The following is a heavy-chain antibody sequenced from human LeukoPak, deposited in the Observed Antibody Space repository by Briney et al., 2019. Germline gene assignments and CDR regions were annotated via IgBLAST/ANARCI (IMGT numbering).Heavy chain of an antibody. CDR3: AKGKGPTANWYFDV. V-gene: IGHV3-23*01. D-gene: IGHD2-21*02. J-gene: IGHJ2*01. CDR2: IGGGPGNT. CDR1: RFSFSSYA. Sequence: GGSLRLSCAASRFSFSSYAMSWVRQAPGKGLEWVSVIGGGPGNTYYTDSVKGRFTISRDNSKNTLYLRLNSLRAEDTAVYYCAKGKGPTANWYFDVWGRGTLVTVSS.